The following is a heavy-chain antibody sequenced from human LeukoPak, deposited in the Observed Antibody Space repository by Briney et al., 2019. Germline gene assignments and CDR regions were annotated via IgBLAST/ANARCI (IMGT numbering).Heavy chain of an antibody. J-gene: IGHJ4*02. CDR2: IFYSGTT. CDR1: GGSISSYY. V-gene: IGHV4-59*01. D-gene: IGHD2-2*01. Sequence: ETLSLTCTVSGGSISSYYRRWLRKPPGKGLEWIGYIFYSGTTNYDPSLESRVTISLDTSKNQFSLKLSSVTAADTAVYYCARDNIDSSTISYYFDYWGQGTLVTVSS. CDR3: ARDNIDSSTISYYFDY.